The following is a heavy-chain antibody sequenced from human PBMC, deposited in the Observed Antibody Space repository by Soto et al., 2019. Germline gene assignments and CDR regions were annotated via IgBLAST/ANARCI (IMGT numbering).Heavy chain of an antibody. V-gene: IGHV3-23*01. CDR2: SSATGSGR. Sequence: EVQLLESGGGLVQPGGSLTLYCAASGFTFSSYGMTWVRQAPGKGLEWVSFSSATGSGRYYADSVKGRFTISRDNSKNTLYLQMSSLRADDTAVYYCAKDRRAGGNYGFYSDFWGQGALVIVSS. CDR1: GFTFSSYG. J-gene: IGHJ4*02. D-gene: IGHD1-7*01. CDR3: AKDRRAGGNYGFYSDF.